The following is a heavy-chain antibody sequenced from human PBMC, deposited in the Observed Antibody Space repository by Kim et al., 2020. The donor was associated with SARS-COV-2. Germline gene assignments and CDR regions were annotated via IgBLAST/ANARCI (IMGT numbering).Heavy chain of an antibody. J-gene: IGHJ4*01. CDR3: SRARVGIFGVVTHFDY. CDR1: GGSISSYY. CDR2: IYYSGST. V-gene: IGHV4-59*13. Sequence: SETLSLTCTVSGGSISSYYWSWIRQSPGKGLEWIGYIYYSGSTNYNPSLKSRVTISVDTSKNQFSLKLSSVTAADTAVYYCSRARVGIFGVVTHFDYWG. D-gene: IGHD3-3*01.